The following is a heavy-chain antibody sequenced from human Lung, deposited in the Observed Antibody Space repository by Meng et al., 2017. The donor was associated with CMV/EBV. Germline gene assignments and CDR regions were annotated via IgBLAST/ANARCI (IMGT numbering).Heavy chain of an antibody. J-gene: IGHJ4*02. CDR3: ARGNIGGDF. D-gene: IGHD5-12*01. Sequence: EVQLVGPGGDLVQPGGSLTLSWVAPGFPFNYYWMPWVRQSPGKGLGWVSRINSDGSVTDYADSVRGRFTISRDNAKNMLYLQMNTLRAEDTAVYFCARGNIGGDFWGQGSLVTVSS. V-gene: IGHV3-74*01. CDR1: GFPFNYYW. CDR2: INSDGSVT.